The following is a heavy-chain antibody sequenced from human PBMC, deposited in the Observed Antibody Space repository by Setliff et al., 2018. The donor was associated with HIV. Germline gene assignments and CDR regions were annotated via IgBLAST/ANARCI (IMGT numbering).Heavy chain of an antibody. CDR2: IYYSGST. CDR3: ARAIAVAGTHLDY. D-gene: IGHD6-19*01. Sequence: GSLRLSCAASGFTFSSYGMSWVRQAPGKGLEWIGSIYYSGSTYYNPSLKSRVTISVDTSKNQFSLKLSSVTAADTAVYYCARAIAVAGTHLDYWGQGTLVTVSS. V-gene: IGHV4-39*01. J-gene: IGHJ4*02. CDR1: GFTFSSYG.